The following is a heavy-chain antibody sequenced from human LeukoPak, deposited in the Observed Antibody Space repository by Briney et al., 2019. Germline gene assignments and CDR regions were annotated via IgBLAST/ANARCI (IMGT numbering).Heavy chain of an antibody. CDR3: ARSYYDSSGYGGPHYYYMDV. D-gene: IGHD3-22*01. CDR2: IYYSGST. J-gene: IGHJ6*03. CDR1: GYSISSGYY. Sequence: SETLSLTCTVSGYSISSGYYWGWIRQPPGKGLEWIGSIYYSGSTNYNPSLKSRVTISVDTSKNQFSLKLSSVTAADTAVYYCARSYYDSSGYGGPHYYYMDVWGKGTTVTISS. V-gene: IGHV4-38-2*02.